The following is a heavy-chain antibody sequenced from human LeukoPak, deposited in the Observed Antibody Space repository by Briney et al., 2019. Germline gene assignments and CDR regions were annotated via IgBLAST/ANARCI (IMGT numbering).Heavy chain of an antibody. CDR2: INHSGST. V-gene: IGHV4-34*01. J-gene: IGHJ4*02. D-gene: IGHD2-21*02. CDR3: ARVSMIVVVTAISLYYFDY. Sequence: KPSETLSLTCAVYGGSFSGYYWSWIRQPPGKGLEWIGEINHSGSTNYNPSLKSRVTISVDTSKSQFSLKLSSVTAEDTAVYYCARVSMIVVVTAISLYYFDYWGQGTLVTVSS. CDR1: GGSFSGYY.